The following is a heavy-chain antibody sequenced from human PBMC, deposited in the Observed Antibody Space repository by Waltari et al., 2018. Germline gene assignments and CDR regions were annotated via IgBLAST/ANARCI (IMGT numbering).Heavy chain of an antibody. V-gene: IGHV4-34*01. Sequence: QVQLQQWGAGLLKPSETLSLTCAVYGGSFSGYYWSWIRKPPGKGLEWIGEINHSGSTNYNPSLKSRVTISVDTSKNQFSLKLSSVTAADTAVYYCARGRKSGWYPRTLNYFDYWGQGTLVTVSS. CDR1: GGSFSGYY. D-gene: IGHD6-19*01. CDR3: ARGRKSGWYPRTLNYFDY. CDR2: INHSGST. J-gene: IGHJ4*02.